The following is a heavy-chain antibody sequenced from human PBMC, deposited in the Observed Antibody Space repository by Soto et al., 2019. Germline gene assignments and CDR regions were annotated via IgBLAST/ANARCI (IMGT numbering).Heavy chain of an antibody. J-gene: IGHJ4*02. CDR3: AGAPPPGHYYGSGTSY. CDR2: IYHTGTT. CDR1: GGSISSPDW. D-gene: IGHD3-10*01. Sequence: SETLSLTCAVSGGSISSPDWWSWVRQPPGKGLEWIGEIYHTGTTNYNPSLQSRVTISVDKSKNQFSLTLSSETRADTAVYFCAGAPPPGHYYGSGTSYWGPGTLVTVSS. V-gene: IGHV4-4*02.